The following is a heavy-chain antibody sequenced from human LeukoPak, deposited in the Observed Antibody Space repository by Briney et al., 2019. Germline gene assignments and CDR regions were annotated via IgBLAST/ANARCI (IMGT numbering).Heavy chain of an antibody. CDR2: INPSGGST. D-gene: IGHD5-18*01. CDR1: GYTFTSYY. Sequence: ASVKVSCKASGYTFTSYYMHWVRQAPGQGLEWMGIINPSGGSTSYAQKFQGRVTMTRDTSTSTVYMELSSLRSEDTAVYYCARDLGDTAMPSNWFDPWGQGTLVTVS. CDR3: ARDLGDTAMPSNWFDP. V-gene: IGHV1-46*01. J-gene: IGHJ5*02.